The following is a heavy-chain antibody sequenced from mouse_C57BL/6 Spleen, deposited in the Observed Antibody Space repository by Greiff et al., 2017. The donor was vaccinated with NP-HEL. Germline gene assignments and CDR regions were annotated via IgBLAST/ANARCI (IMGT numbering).Heavy chain of an antibody. J-gene: IGHJ2*01. CDR1: GFTFSDYG. Sequence: EVQLVESGGGLVKPGGSLKLSCAASGFTFSDYGMHWVRQAPEKGLEWVAYISSGSSTIYYADTVKGRFTISRDKAKNTLFLQMTSLRSEDTAMYYCARAYSGFFDYWGQGTTLTVSS. D-gene: IGHD3-2*02. CDR2: ISSGSSTI. CDR3: ARAYSGFFDY. V-gene: IGHV5-17*01.